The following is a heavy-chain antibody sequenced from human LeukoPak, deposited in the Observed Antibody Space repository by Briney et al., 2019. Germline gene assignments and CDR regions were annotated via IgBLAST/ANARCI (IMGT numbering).Heavy chain of an antibody. Sequence: SETLSLTCRVSGASISSFYWSWIRQSPGKGLEWLGYISNSGRTIYNPSLRSRVTISVDTSKNQFSLKLSSVTAADTAVYYCASSGHSSSSGPNWFDPWGQGTLVTVSS. V-gene: IGHV4-59*12. CDR2: ISNSGRT. CDR1: GASISSFY. CDR3: ASSGHSSSSGPNWFDP. J-gene: IGHJ5*02. D-gene: IGHD6-6*01.